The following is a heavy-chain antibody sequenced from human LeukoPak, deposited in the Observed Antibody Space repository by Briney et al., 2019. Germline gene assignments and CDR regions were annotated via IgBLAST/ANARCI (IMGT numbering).Heavy chain of an antibody. CDR3: ARVVSSWYYYFDY. CDR1: GYTFTNYD. Sequence: RASVKVSFKTSGYTFTNYDISWVRQAPGQGLEWMGWISAYNGNTNYAQKFQGRVTTTTDTSTSAAYMELRSLRSDDTAVYYCARVVSSWYYYFDYWGQGTLVIVSS. D-gene: IGHD6-13*01. J-gene: IGHJ4*02. V-gene: IGHV1-18*01. CDR2: ISAYNGNT.